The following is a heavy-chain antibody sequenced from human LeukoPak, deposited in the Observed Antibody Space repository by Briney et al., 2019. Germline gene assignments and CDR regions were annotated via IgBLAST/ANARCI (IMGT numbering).Heavy chain of an antibody. D-gene: IGHD4-17*01. CDR3: AIKSPSTETSPP. CDR2: ISGNGVTT. J-gene: IGHJ5*02. V-gene: IGHV3-23*01. CDR1: GFTFINYA. Sequence: PGGSLRLSCAASGFTFINYAMTWVRQAPGKGLEWVSGISGNGVTTYYADSVKGRFTISRDNSRSTLYLQMNSLRAEDTAVYYCAIKSPSTETSPPWGQGTLVTVSS.